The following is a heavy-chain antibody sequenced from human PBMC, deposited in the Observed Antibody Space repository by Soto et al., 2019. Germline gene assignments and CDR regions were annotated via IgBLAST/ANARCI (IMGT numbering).Heavy chain of an antibody. Sequence: PSETLSLTCAVYGGSFSGYYWSGIRQPPGKGLEWIGEINHSGSTNYNPSSKSRVTISVDTSKNQFSLKLSSVTAADTAVYYCATAEGDIWGQGTMVTVSS. V-gene: IGHV4-34*01. CDR1: GGSFSGYY. CDR2: INHSGST. CDR3: ATAEGDI. J-gene: IGHJ3*02.